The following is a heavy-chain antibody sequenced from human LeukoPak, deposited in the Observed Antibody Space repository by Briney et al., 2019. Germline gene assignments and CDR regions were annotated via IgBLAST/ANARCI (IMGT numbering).Heavy chain of an antibody. J-gene: IGHJ4*02. CDR1: GFIFSGSD. D-gene: IGHD5-12*01. Sequence: GRSLRLSCAASGFIFSGSDMNRVRQAPGKGLEWLASISSSGNYIYYADSLKGRLTISRDNAKNSLSLQVNSLRAEDTAVYYCARGADLNSWGQGTLVTVSS. V-gene: IGHV3-21*01. CDR2: ISSSGNYI. CDR3: ARGADLNS.